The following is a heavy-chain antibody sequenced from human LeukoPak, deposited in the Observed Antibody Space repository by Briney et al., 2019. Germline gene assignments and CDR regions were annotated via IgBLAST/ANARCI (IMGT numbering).Heavy chain of an antibody. CDR1: GYTFTSYG. CDR3: ARDTHYYDSSSGY. CDR2: ISAYDGNT. Sequence: ASVKLACKASGYTFTSYGISWVRQAPGQGLEWMGWISAYDGNTNYAQKLQGRVTMTTDTSTSTAYMELRSLRSDDTAVYYCARDTHYYDSSSGYWGQGTLVTVSS. V-gene: IGHV1-18*01. D-gene: IGHD3-22*01. J-gene: IGHJ4*02.